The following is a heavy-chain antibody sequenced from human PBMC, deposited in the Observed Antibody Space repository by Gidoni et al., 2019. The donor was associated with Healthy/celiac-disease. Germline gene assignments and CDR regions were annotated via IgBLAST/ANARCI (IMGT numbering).Heavy chain of an antibody. V-gene: IGHV3-33*01. CDR3: ARATSFWSGLYYYYMDV. CDR1: GFTFSSYG. D-gene: IGHD3-3*01. CDR2: IWYDGSNK. Sequence: GFTFSSYGMHWVRQAPGKGLEWVAVIWYDGSNKYYADSVKGRFTISRDNSKNTLYLQMNSLRAEDTAVYYCARATSFWSGLYYYYMDVWGKVTTVTVSS. J-gene: IGHJ6*03.